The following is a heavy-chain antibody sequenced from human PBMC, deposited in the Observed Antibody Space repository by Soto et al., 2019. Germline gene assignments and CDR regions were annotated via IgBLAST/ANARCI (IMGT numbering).Heavy chain of an antibody. CDR3: ARLGVGYYTSHYYYYMDV. D-gene: IGHD3-22*01. CDR2: SYNSGST. V-gene: IGHV4-59*08. CDR1: GGSISNFY. J-gene: IGHJ6*03. Sequence: QVQLQESGPGLVKPSETLSLTCTVSGGSISNFYWTWIRQSPGKGLEWIGYSYNSGSTNYNPSLKSRVTISVDTSKSQFSLKLSSVTAADTAVYYCARLGVGYYTSHYYYYMDVWGKGTTVTVSS.